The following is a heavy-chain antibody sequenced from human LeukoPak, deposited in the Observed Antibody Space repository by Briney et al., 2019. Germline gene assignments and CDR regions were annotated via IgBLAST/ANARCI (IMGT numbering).Heavy chain of an antibody. CDR1: GFTFTSYG. D-gene: IGHD2-21*01. J-gene: IGHJ4*02. CDR3: ARGIPIPATHPIDY. Sequence: GGSLRLSCAASGFTFTSYGMHWVRQAQGKGLEWVAMIWYDGSHKKYADSVEGRFSISRDTSKNTLYLQMNSLRADDTAVYYCARGIPIPATHPIDYWGQGSLVTVSS. CDR2: IWYDGSHK. V-gene: IGHV3-33*03.